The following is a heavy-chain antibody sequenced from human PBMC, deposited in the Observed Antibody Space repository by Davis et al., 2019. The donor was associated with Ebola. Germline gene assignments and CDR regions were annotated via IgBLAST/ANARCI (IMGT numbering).Heavy chain of an antibody. Sequence: ASVKVSCKASGYTFTDYNIHWMRQAPGQGLEWLGRVILKSGATNYAQKFQGRVTMTRDTSISTVYMELSGLRSDDTAVYYCARDLSNYDYSGYYRRFDYWGQGTLVTVSS. CDR3: ARDLSNYDYSGYYRRFDY. CDR2: VILKSGAT. D-gene: IGHD3-22*01. CDR1: GYTFTDYN. V-gene: IGHV1-2*06. J-gene: IGHJ4*02.